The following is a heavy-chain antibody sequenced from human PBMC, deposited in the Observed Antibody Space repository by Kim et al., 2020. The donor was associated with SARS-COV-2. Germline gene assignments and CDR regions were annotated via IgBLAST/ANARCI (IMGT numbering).Heavy chain of an antibody. D-gene: IGHD1-20*01. Sequence: ASVKVSCKASGYIFTGYYIHWVRQAPGQGLEWMGRINPNSGGTNSAHKFQGRVTITRDTPTFTVYMEVSSLRADDTAVYYCAREVGREYDWNDSGAFDYW. V-gene: IGHV1-2*06. J-gene: IGHJ4*01. CDR2: INPNSGGT. CDR3: AREVGREYDWNDSGAFDY. CDR1: GYIFTGYY.